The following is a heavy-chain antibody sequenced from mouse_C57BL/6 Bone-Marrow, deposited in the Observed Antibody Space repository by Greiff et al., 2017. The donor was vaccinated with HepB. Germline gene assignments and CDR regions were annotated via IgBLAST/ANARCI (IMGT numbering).Heavy chain of an antibody. J-gene: IGHJ2*01. CDR1: GYTFTSYW. D-gene: IGHD1-1*01. CDR3: ASSPITTVVATDFDY. V-gene: IGHV1-52*01. Sequence: QVQLLQPGAELVRPGSSVKLSCKASGYTFTSYWMHWVKQRPIQGLEWIGNIDPSDSETHYNQKFKDKATLTVDKSSSTAYMQLSSLTSEDSAVYYCASSPITTVVATDFDYWGQGTTLTVSS. CDR2: IDPSDSET.